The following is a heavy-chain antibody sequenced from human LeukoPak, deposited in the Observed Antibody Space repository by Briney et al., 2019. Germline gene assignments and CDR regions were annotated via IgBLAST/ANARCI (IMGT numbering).Heavy chain of an antibody. CDR3: ARGGSGSGYLYYFDS. CDR1: GYSFSDYP. CDR2: INTNSGGT. J-gene: IGHJ4*02. Sequence: ASVKVSCKSSGYSFSDYPMHWVRQAPGQGLEWMGRINTNSGGTSYAQNFQGRVTMTRGTSISTTYMELSGLTSDDTAVYYCARGGSGSGYLYYFDSWGQGTLVSVSS. V-gene: IGHV1-2*02. D-gene: IGHD3-10*01.